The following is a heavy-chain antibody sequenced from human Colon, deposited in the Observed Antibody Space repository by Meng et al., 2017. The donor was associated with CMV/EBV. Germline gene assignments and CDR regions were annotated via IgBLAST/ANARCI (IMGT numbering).Heavy chain of an antibody. Sequence: QITLKASGPTLVKPTQTLTLTCTFSGFSFITDKAGVGWIRHPPGKALEWLGFIYWDDDTRYSPSLKTRLTITRDTSKNQVILTMTNMDPADTATYYCVRRSYSGQDDYWGQGALVTVSS. V-gene: IGHV2-5*02. CDR2: IYWDDDT. D-gene: IGHD5-12*01. CDR3: VRRSYSGQDDY. J-gene: IGHJ4*02. CDR1: GFSFITDKAG.